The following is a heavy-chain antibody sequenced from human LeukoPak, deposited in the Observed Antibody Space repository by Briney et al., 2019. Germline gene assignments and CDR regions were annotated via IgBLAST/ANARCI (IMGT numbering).Heavy chain of an antibody. CDR1: GYTFTSYG. Sequence: ASVKVSCKASGYTFTSYGVSWVRQAPGQGLEWMGWISVYNGNTNYAQKFQDRVTMTTDTSTSTAYMELRGLRSDDTAVYYCARDLAWFDPWGQGTLVTVSS. D-gene: IGHD3-3*02. CDR3: ARDLAWFDP. V-gene: IGHV1-18*01. J-gene: IGHJ5*02. CDR2: ISVYNGNT.